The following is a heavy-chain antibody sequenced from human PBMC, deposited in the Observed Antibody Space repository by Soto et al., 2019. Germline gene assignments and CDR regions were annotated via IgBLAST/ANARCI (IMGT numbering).Heavy chain of an antibody. Sequence: EVQLLESGGGLVQPGGSLRLSCAGTGLTFSSYGMSWVRQAPGKGLEWVSTIRGSAGNANYADSVKGRFTISRDDSTNTVPLQMNSLRPDDTAVYYCAHHLWFGESVLAPWGQGTVVVVSS. CDR2: IRGSAGNA. V-gene: IGHV3-23*01. J-gene: IGHJ5*02. D-gene: IGHD3-10*01. CDR1: GLTFSSYG. CDR3: AHHLWFGESVLAP.